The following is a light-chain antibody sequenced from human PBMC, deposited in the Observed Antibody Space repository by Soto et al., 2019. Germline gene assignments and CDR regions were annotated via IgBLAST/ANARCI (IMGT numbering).Light chain of an antibody. Sequence: QSVLTQPASVSGSPGQSITISCTGTSSDLAIYNHVAWYQQFPGKSPKLMIYAVSDRPPGVSDRFSGSKSGITASLTISGLQTEDEADYYCISYTDRQSYLFGTGTKVTVL. V-gene: IGLV2-14*03. CDR2: AVS. J-gene: IGLJ1*01. CDR3: ISYTDRQSYL. CDR1: SSDLAIYNH.